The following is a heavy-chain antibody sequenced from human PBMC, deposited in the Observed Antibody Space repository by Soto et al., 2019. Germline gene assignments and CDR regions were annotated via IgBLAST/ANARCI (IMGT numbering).Heavy chain of an antibody. D-gene: IGHD3-22*01. CDR3: ARDMYGGSSGYRNYYGMDV. V-gene: IGHV1-46*01. Sequence: ASVKVSCKASGYTFTSYYMHWVRQAPGQGLEWMGIINPSGGSTSYAQKFQGRVTMTRDTSTSTVYMELSSLRSEDTAVYYCARDMYGGSSGYRNYYGMDVWGQETTVTVSS. J-gene: IGHJ6*02. CDR2: INPSGGST. CDR1: GYTFTSYY.